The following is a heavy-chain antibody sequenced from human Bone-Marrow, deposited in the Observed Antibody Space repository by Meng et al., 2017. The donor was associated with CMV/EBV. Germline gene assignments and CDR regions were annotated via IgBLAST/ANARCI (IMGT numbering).Heavy chain of an antibody. V-gene: IGHV3-21*01. J-gene: IGHJ4*02. D-gene: IGHD6-6*01. CDR2: ISSSSSYI. CDR1: GFTFSSYA. Sequence: GGSLRLSCAASGFTFSSYAMHWVRQAPGKGLEWVSSISSSSSYIYYADSVKGRFTISRDNAKNSLYLQMNSLRAEDTAVYYCARENSFSSSSDLNYWGQGTLVTVSS. CDR3: ARENSFSSSSDLNY.